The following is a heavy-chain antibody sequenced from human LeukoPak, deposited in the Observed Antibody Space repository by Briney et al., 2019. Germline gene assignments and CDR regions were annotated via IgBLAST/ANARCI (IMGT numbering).Heavy chain of an antibody. CDR1: GYTLTELS. V-gene: IGHV1-24*01. CDR2: FDPEDGET. J-gene: IGHJ4*02. D-gene: IGHD3-16*01. CDR3: ARPVGRGSYDATIDY. Sequence: ASVKVSCKVSGYTLTELSMHWVRQAPGKGLEWMGGFDPEDGETIYAQKFQGRVTMTEDTSTDTAYMELSRLRSDDTAVYYCARPVGRGSYDATIDYWGQGTLVTVSS.